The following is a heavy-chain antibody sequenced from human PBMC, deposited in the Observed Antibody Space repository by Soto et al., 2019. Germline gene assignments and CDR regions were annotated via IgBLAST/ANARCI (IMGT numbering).Heavy chain of an antibody. J-gene: IGHJ4*02. CDR3: ARVHERGFGASYTAGSDS. CDR2: IWNDGSNK. Sequence: QVQLVESGGGVVQPGRSLKLSCAASGFIFGRFGMHWVRQPPGKGLEWVAVIWNDGSNKLYADSVQGRFTISRDNSKNTLYLEMDSLRAADTAVCYCARVHERGFGASYTAGSDSWGRGSLVTISS. CDR1: GFIFGRFG. V-gene: IGHV3-33*01. D-gene: IGHD2-21*02.